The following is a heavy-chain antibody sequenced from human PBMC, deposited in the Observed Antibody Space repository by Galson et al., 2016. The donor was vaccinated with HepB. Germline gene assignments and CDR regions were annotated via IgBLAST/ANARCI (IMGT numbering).Heavy chain of an antibody. CDR3: VRDGMGTTPYDV. CDR1: GFSSSAYW. D-gene: IGHD1-7*01. CDR2: INPDGTKT. J-gene: IGHJ4*02. V-gene: IGHV3-74*01. Sequence: SLRLSCAASGFSSSAYWMNWVRQAPGKGLVWVSHINPDGTKTAYVDSVKGRFTFSRDNAKNTLSLQMNNLRVEDTAVYYCVRDGMGTTPYDVWGPGTLVTVSS.